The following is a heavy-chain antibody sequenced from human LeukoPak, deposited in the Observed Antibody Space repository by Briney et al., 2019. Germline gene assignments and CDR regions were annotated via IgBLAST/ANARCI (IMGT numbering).Heavy chain of an antibody. CDR1: GFTFSSYG. D-gene: IGHD3-22*01. J-gene: IGHJ4*02. Sequence: GGSLRLSCAASGFTFSSYGMHWVRQAPGKGLEWVACIRYDGSNKYYADSVKGRFTISRDNSKNTLYLQMNSLRAEDTAVYYCAKDAYFDSSEYTDYWGQGTLVTVSS. CDR3: AKDAYFDSSEYTDY. CDR2: IRYDGSNK. V-gene: IGHV3-30*02.